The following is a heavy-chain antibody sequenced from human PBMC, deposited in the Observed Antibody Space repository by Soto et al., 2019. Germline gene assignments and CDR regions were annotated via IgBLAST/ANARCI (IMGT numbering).Heavy chain of an antibody. CDR1: GYSFTIYW. J-gene: IGHJ6*02. V-gene: IGHV5-51*01. CDR3: ARXVSSSSGWHYYYYGMDV. D-gene: IGHD6-6*01. CDR2: IYPGDSDT. Sequence: GESLKIACTGSGYSFTIYWIGWVRQMPGKGLGWMGIIYPGDSDTRYSPSFQGQVTISADKSISTAYLQWSSLKASDTAMYYCARXVSSSSGWHYYYYGMDVWGQGTTVTVSS.